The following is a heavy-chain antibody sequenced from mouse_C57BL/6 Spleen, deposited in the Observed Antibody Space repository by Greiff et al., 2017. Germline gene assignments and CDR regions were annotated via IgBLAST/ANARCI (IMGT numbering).Heavy chain of an antibody. CDR3: TRGLYYYGSTRKNYFDY. J-gene: IGHJ2*01. CDR1: GFAFSSYA. V-gene: IGHV5-9-1*02. Sequence: EVQVVESGEGLVKPGGSLKLSCAASGFAFSSYAMSWVRQTPEKRLEWVAYISSGGDYIYYADTVKGRFTISRDNARNTLYLQMSSLKSEDTAMYYCTRGLYYYGSTRKNYFDYWGQGTTLTVSS. D-gene: IGHD1-1*01. CDR2: ISSGGDYI.